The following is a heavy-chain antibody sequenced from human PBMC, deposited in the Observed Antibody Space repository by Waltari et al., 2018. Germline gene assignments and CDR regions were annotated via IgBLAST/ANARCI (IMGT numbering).Heavy chain of an antibody. CDR2: INPNKGAT. CDR3: ARDRWGESHGYGY. CDR1: GYTFTVYY. V-gene: IGHV1-2*02. Sequence: QVQLVQSGVEVKKPGASVRFSCTASGYTFTVYYLHWIRQAQGQGPEWMGWINPNKGATHYAQKFQGRVTMTRNTSINTAYLEVTSDDTAVYFCARDRWGESHGYGYWGRGTLVTVSS. J-gene: IGHJ4*02. D-gene: IGHD7-27*01.